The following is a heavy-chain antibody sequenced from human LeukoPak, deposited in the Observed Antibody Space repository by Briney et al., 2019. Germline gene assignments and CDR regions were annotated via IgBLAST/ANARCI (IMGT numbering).Heavy chain of an antibody. CDR2: IYYSGST. CDR3: ASTSSTSCYKCHYYYYYYMDV. Sequence: SETLSLTCTVSGGSISSHYWSWIRQPPGKGLEWIGYIYYSGSTNYNPSLKSRVTISVDTSKNQFSLKLSSVTAADTAVYYCASTSSTSCYKCHYYYYYYMDVWGNGTTVTVSS. D-gene: IGHD2-2*02. J-gene: IGHJ6*03. V-gene: IGHV4-59*11. CDR1: GGSISSHY.